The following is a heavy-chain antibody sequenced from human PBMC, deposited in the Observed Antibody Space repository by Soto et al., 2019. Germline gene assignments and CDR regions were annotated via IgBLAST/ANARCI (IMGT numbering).Heavy chain of an antibody. V-gene: IGHV1-18*01. CDR2: ISAYNGNT. CDR3: ARDGALGEHYYYHGMDV. Sequence: QVQLVQSGAEVKKPGASVKVSCKASGYTFTSYGISWVRQAPGQGLEWMGWISAYNGNTNYAQKLQGRVTMTTDTSTRTAYLALMCLTSDDTPLYYCARDGALGEHYYYHGMDVWGQGTTVTVSS. CDR1: GYTFTSYG. J-gene: IGHJ6*02. D-gene: IGHD2-15*01.